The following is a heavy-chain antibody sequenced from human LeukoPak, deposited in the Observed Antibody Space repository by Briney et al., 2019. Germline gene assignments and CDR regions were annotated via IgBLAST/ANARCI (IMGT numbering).Heavy chain of an antibody. Sequence: SVKVSCKASGGTFSSYAISWVRQAPGQGLEWMGRIIPILGIANYAQKFQGRVTITADKSTSTAYMELSSLRSEDTAVYYCARDGGNDYVWGSYRSRHYYHGMDVWGQGTTVTVSS. J-gene: IGHJ6*02. D-gene: IGHD3-16*02. CDR2: IIPILGIA. V-gene: IGHV1-69*04. CDR1: GGTFSSYA. CDR3: ARDGGNDYVWGSYRSRHYYHGMDV.